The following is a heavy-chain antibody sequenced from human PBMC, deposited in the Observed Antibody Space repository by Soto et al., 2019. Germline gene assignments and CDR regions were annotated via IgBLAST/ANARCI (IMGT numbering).Heavy chain of an antibody. D-gene: IGHD6-6*01. J-gene: IGHJ6*03. V-gene: IGHV3-64*01. Sequence: EVQLAESGGVLAQPGGSLRLSCAASGFTPSGYAMDWVRQAPGKGLEYVSGISSNGVGTYYANSVQGRFTISRDNSKNTVYLQMGSLRPEDMAVYYGARRARPDFYYMDVWGKGTTVTVSS. CDR3: ARRARPDFYYMDV. CDR1: GFTPSGYA. CDR2: ISSNGVGT.